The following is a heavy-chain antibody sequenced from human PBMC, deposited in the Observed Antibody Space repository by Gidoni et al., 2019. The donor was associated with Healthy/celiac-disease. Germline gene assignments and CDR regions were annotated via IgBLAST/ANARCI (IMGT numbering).Heavy chain of an antibody. D-gene: IGHD6-13*01. V-gene: IGHV3-64D*06. CDR1: GFTFSSYG. CDR3: VKGFAGIAAAGNVP. J-gene: IGHJ5*02. Sequence: EVQLVESGGGLVQPGGSLRLSCSASGFTFSSYGMHWVRQAPGKGLEYVSAISNNGGSKYYADSVKGRFTISRDNSKNTVYLQMSSLRAEDTAVYYCVKGFAGIAAAGNVPWGQGTLVTVSS. CDR2: ISNNGGSK.